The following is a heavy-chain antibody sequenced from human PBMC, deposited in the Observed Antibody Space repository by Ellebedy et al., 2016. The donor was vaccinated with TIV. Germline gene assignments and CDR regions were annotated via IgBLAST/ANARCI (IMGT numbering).Heavy chain of an antibody. D-gene: IGHD3-10*01. Sequence: GESLKISCAASVFTFSTSVMNWVRQAPGKGLEWVASLTGSGDNTFYADSVRGRVTISRDNSKNTLFLQMNSLRAEDTAVYYCAIDRPITGSYHGDYFDSWGQGTLVTVAS. CDR2: LTGSGDNT. J-gene: IGHJ4*02. V-gene: IGHV3-23*01. CDR1: VFTFSTSV. CDR3: AIDRPITGSYHGDYFDS.